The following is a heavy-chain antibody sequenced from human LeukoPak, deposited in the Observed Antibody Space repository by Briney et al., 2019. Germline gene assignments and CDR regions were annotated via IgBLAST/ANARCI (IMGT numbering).Heavy chain of an antibody. CDR2: IWFDGGTE. CDR3: ARALSGYYSIDY. Sequence: GRSLRLSCAASGFTFSSYGMHWVRQAPDKGLEWVAVIWFDGGTEFYADPVKGRFTISRDNSKNTLYLQMNGLRAEDTAVYYCARALSGYYSIDYWGQGTLVTVSS. J-gene: IGHJ4*02. V-gene: IGHV3-33*01. CDR1: GFTFSSYG. D-gene: IGHD3-22*01.